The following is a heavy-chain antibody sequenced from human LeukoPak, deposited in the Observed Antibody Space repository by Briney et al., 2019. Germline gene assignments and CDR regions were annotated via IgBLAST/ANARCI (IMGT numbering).Heavy chain of an antibody. CDR1: GYTFTGYY. Sequence: SVKVSCKASGYTFTGYYMHWVRQAPGQGLEWMGGIMPMFGTANYAQKSQGRVTITADKSTSTAYMELSSLRSEDTAVYYCASGRTDIVVVPATLRNYYFDYWGQGTLVTVSS. V-gene: IGHV1-69*06. CDR3: ASGRTDIVVVPATLRNYYFDY. J-gene: IGHJ4*02. CDR2: IMPMFGTA. D-gene: IGHD2-2*01.